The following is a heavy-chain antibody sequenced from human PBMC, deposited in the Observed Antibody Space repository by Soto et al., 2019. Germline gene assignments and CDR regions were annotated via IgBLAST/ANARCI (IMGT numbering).Heavy chain of an antibody. V-gene: IGHV4-34*01. D-gene: IGHD3-10*01. CDR2: ITDSGST. CDR1: GGSFSGYY. J-gene: IGHJ1*01. Sequence: QGQLQQWGAGLLKPSETLSLICAGYGGSFSGYYWSWIRQPPGKGLEWIGEITDSGSTNYNSSLKSRVTISVDTSKNQFSLKLRSVTAADTAVYYCARSRGGVQDWGQGTLVIVSS. CDR3: ARSRGGVQD.